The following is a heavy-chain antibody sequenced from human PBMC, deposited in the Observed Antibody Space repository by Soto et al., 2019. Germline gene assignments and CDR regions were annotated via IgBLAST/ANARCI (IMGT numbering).Heavy chain of an antibody. CDR1: GFTFSSYG. Sequence: QVQLVESGGGVVQPGRSLRLSCAASGFTFSSYGMHWVRQAPGKGLEWVAVIWYDGSNKYYADSVKGRFTISRDNSKNTLYLQMNSLRAEDTAVYYCARAGSDYGMDVWGQGTTVTVSS. CDR2: IWYDGSNK. CDR3: ARAGSDYGMDV. V-gene: IGHV3-33*01. D-gene: IGHD3-10*01. J-gene: IGHJ6*02.